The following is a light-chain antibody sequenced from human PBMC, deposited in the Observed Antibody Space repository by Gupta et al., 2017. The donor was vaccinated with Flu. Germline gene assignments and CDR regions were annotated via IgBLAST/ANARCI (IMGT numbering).Light chain of an antibody. V-gene: IGLV2-23*01. CDR3: SSSAARSTYYV. Sequence: ITISCTATSSYVGTYNIFSWYQPPPGKAPNLMIYDESRRPSAVSARFSASKSGNTASLTISGLQAEDEADYICSSSAARSTYYVFGTGTKLTVL. J-gene: IGLJ1*01. CDR2: DES. CDR1: SSYVGTYNI.